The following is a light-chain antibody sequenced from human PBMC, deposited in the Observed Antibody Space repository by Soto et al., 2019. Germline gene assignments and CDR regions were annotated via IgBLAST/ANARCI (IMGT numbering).Light chain of an antibody. CDR3: QQSYSSPPT. Sequence: DIQMTQSPSTLSASVGDRVTITCRASQSISDWLAWYQQKPGKAPKLLIFDASSLQSGVPSRFSGSRSGPDFTLTISSLQPEDFATYYCQQSYSSPPTFGQGTKVDIK. V-gene: IGKV1-39*01. J-gene: IGKJ1*01. CDR2: DAS. CDR1: QSISDW.